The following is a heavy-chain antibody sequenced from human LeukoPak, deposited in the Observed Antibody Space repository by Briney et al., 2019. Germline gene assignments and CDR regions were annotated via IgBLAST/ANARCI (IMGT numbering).Heavy chain of an antibody. CDR1: GDSICTSNSY. V-gene: IGHV4-39*02. CDR3: ARDTSRNYDFWSGYDQYNWFDP. J-gene: IGHJ5*02. D-gene: IGHD3-3*01. CDR2: IYYRVDT. Sequence: KASETLSLACTVSGDSICTSNSYWGWIRQPPGKGLGWIGSIYYRVDTHYHTSLKSRVTISVDTSKNQFSLKLTSLTAADTAVYYCARDTSRNYDFWSGYDQYNWFDPWGQGTLVTVSS.